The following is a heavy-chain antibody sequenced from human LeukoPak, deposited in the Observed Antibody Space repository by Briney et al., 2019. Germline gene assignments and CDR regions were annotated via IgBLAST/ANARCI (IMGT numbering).Heavy chain of an antibody. D-gene: IGHD6-13*01. Sequence: GGSLRLSCAASGFTFSSYSMTWVRQAPGKGLEWVSSISSSSSYIYYADSVKGRFTISGDNAKNSLYLQMNSLRAEDTAVYYCATAPGIAAAVVYWGQGTLVTVSS. CDR1: GFTFSSYS. J-gene: IGHJ4*02. CDR3: ATAPGIAAAVVY. V-gene: IGHV3-21*01. CDR2: ISSSSSYI.